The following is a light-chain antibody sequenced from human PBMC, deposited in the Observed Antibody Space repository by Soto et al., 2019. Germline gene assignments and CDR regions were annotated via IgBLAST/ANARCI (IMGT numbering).Light chain of an antibody. V-gene: IGKV3-11*01. Sequence: EIVLTQSPATLSLSPGERATLSCRASQNINIYLAWYQQKPGQAPRLLIYAASNRAAGIPARFSGSGSGTDFTLTISILEPEDFAVYYCHQRSNWPLTFGGGTKVEIK. CDR3: HQRSNWPLT. CDR1: QNINIY. J-gene: IGKJ4*01. CDR2: AAS.